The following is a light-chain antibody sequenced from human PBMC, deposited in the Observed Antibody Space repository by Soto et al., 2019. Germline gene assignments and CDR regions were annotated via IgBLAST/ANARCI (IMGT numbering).Light chain of an antibody. CDR2: AAS. CDR1: QDIRTD. V-gene: IGKV1-6*01. Sequence: AIQMTQSPSSLSASVGDRVTITCRASQDIRTDVAWYQQKPGKAPKLLIYAASSLRSGVSSRFSGSGSGTDFTLTISSLQPEDFATYYCLQDYNYPYTFGQGTKLEIK. CDR3: LQDYNYPYT. J-gene: IGKJ2*01.